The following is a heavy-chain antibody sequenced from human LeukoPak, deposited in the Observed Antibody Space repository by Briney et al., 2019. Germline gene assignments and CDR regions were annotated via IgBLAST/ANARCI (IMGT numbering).Heavy chain of an antibody. D-gene: IGHD2-2*01. J-gene: IGHJ4*02. Sequence: ASVKVSCKASGYTFTGYYMHWVRQAPGQGLEWMGWINPNSGGTNYAQKFQGRVTMTRDTSISTAYMELSRLGSDDTAVYYCARVRTVVVPAADNFDYWGQGTLVTVSS. V-gene: IGHV1-2*02. CDR2: INPNSGGT. CDR1: GYTFTGYY. CDR3: ARVRTVVVPAADNFDY.